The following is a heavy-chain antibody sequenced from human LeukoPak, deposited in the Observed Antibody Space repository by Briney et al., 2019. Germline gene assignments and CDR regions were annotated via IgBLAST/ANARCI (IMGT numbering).Heavy chain of an antibody. Sequence: ASVKVSCKASGYTFTGYYMHWVRQAPGQGLEWMGWINPHSGGTNYAQKFQGRVTMTRDTSINTAYMDLSSLRSDDTAVYYYARGRDDYNLFDYWGQGNLVTVSS. J-gene: IGHJ4*02. CDR2: INPHSGGT. V-gene: IGHV1-2*02. D-gene: IGHD5-24*01. CDR1: GYTFTGYY. CDR3: ARGRDDYNLFDY.